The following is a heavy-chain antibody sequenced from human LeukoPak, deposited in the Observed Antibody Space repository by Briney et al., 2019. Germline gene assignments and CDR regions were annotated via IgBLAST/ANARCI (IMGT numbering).Heavy chain of an antibody. CDR3: TTNRMSARQDY. Sequence: GGSLRLSCAASGFTFTTYWINWVRQAPGKGLEWVAAISYDGSNKYYADSVKGRFTISRDNSKNTLYLQMNSLKTEDTAVYYCTTNRMSARQDYWGQGTLVTVSS. J-gene: IGHJ4*02. CDR1: GFTFTTYW. D-gene: IGHD1-14*01. CDR2: ISYDGSNK. V-gene: IGHV3-30*03.